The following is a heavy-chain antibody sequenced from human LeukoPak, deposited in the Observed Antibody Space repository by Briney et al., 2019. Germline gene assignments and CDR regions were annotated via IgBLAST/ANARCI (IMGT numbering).Heavy chain of an antibody. CDR2: IKGGGST. CDR3: ARHGAQDSSSYSLTY. CDR1: GFTVSSNY. D-gene: IGHD3-22*01. V-gene: IGHV3-66*04. J-gene: IGHJ4*02. Sequence: GGSLRLSCAASGFTVSSNYMNWVRQAPGKGLEWVSVIKGGGSTSYADSVKGRFIISRDNSKNTVYLQMNSLRVEDTAVYYCARHGAQDSSSYSLTYWGQGTLVTVSS.